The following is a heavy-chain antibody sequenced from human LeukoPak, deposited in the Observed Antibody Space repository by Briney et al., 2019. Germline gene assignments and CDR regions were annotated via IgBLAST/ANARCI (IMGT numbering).Heavy chain of an antibody. J-gene: IGHJ3*02. D-gene: IGHD3-10*01. Sequence: PGGSLRLSCAASGFTFSSYSMNWVRQAPGKGLEWVSSISSSSSYIYYADSVKGRFTISRDNAKNSLYLQMNSLRAEDTALYYCAKDKGTMVRGVYAFDIWGQGTMVTVSS. CDR3: AKDKGTMVRGVYAFDI. V-gene: IGHV3-21*04. CDR2: ISSSSSYI. CDR1: GFTFSSYS.